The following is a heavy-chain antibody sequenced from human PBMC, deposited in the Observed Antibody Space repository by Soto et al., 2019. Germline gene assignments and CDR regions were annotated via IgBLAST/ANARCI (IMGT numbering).Heavy chain of an antibody. Sequence: PSETLSLTCTVSGGSISSYYWSWIRQPPWKGLEWIGHIYYSETTKYSPSLKSRVTISVDTSKNQFSLKLTSVTAADTAMYFCARDLDYGGNSETFDIWGQGTLVTVSS. CDR1: GGSISSYY. V-gene: IGHV4-59*12. CDR3: ARDLDYGGNSETFDI. D-gene: IGHD4-17*01. J-gene: IGHJ3*02. CDR2: IYYSETT.